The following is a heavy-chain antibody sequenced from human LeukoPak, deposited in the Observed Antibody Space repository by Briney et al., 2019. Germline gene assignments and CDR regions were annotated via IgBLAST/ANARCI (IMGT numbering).Heavy chain of an antibody. D-gene: IGHD4-11*01. Sequence: GGSLRLSCAASGFTFRSYAMSWVRQAPRKGLEWVSAISGSGGSTYYADSAKGRFTISRDNSKNTLYLQMNSLRAEDTAVYYCAKGDYNDFDYWGQGTLVTVSS. CDR2: ISGSGGST. V-gene: IGHV3-23*01. CDR1: GFTFRSYA. J-gene: IGHJ4*02. CDR3: AKGDYNDFDY.